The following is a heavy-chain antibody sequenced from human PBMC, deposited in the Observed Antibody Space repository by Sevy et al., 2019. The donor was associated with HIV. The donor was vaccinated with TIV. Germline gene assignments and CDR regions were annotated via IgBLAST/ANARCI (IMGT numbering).Heavy chain of an antibody. CDR2: ISGSGGST. J-gene: IGHJ4*02. D-gene: IGHD6-13*01. CDR3: AKGGGIAAAGTEFDY. Sequence: GGSLRLSCAASGFTFSSYAMSWVRQAPGKGLEWVSAISGSGGSTYYADSVKGRFTIARDNSKNTLYLQMNSLRAEDTAVYYCAKGGGIAAAGTEFDYWGQGTLVTVSS. CDR1: GFTFSSYA. V-gene: IGHV3-23*01.